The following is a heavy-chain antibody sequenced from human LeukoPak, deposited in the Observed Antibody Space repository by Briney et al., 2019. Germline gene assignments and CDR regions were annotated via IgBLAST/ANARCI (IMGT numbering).Heavy chain of an antibody. CDR2: IKQDGSEK. CDR3: AREGDIVVVPAANPFFDY. J-gene: IGHJ4*02. V-gene: IGHV3-7*01. D-gene: IGHD2-2*01. Sequence: GGSLRLSCAASGFTFSSYWMSWVRQAPGKGLEWVANIKQDGSEKYYVDSVKGRFTISRDNAKNSLYLQMNSLRAEDTAVYYCAREGDIVVVPAANPFFDYWGQGTLVTVSS. CDR1: GFTFSSYW.